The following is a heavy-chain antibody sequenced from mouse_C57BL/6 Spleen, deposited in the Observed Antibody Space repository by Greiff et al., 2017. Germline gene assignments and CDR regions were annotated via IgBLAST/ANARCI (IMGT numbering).Heavy chain of an antibody. V-gene: IGHV2-2*01. CDR3: ASPYSNYYYAMDY. D-gene: IGHD2-5*01. CDR2: IWSGGST. Sequence: QVQLKESGPGLVQPSQSLSITCTVSGFSITSYGVHWVRQSPGKGLEWLGVIWSGGSTDYNAAFISRLSISKDNSKSQVFFKMNSLQADDTAIYYCASPYSNYYYAMDYWGQGTSVTVSS. J-gene: IGHJ4*01. CDR1: GFSITSYG.